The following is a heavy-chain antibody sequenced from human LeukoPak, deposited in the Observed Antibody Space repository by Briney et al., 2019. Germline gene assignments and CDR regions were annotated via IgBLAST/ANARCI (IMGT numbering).Heavy chain of an antibody. J-gene: IGHJ4*02. Sequence: GGSLRLSCAASGFTFSSYAMSWVRQAPGKGLEWVSAISGSGGGTYYADSVKGRFTISRDNSKNTLYLQMNGLRAEDAAVYYCAKSVGYTTVTTFDSWGQGTLVTVSS. CDR3: AKSVGYTTVTTFDS. CDR1: GFTFSSYA. D-gene: IGHD4-17*01. V-gene: IGHV3-23*01. CDR2: ISGSGGGT.